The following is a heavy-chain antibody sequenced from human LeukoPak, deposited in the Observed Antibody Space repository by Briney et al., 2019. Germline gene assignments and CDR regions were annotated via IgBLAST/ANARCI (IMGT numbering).Heavy chain of an antibody. D-gene: IGHD6-13*01. CDR1: GFTFSSYG. J-gene: IGHJ4*02. CDR2: IRYDGSNK. Sequence: PGGSLRLSCAASGFTFSSYGMHWVRQAPGKGLEWVAFIRYDGSNKYYADSVKGRFTISRDNSKNTLYLQMNSLRAEDTAVYYCAKTIKSFRAIAAAGFTFDYWGQGTLVTVSS. CDR3: AKTIKSFRAIAAAGFTFDY. V-gene: IGHV3-30*02.